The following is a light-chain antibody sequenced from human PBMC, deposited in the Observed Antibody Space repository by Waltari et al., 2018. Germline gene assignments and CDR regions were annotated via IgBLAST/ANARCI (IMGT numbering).Light chain of an antibody. Sequence: HSVLTQPPTVSAAPGQTVTISCSGSSSNPGSYEVCWYQQFPGTAPKVLIYDNYRRPSGTPDRFSGSRSGSSATLAITGLQTGDEADYYCGTWDSSLRIYVFGTGTKVTVL. CDR2: DNY. CDR1: SSNPGSYE. V-gene: IGLV1-51*01. J-gene: IGLJ1*01. CDR3: GTWDSSLRIYV.